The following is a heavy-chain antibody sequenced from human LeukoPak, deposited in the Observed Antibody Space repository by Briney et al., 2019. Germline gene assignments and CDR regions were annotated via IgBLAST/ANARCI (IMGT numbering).Heavy chain of an antibody. CDR3: TRGSGWSGYDY. Sequence: PGGTLRLSCTTSGFTFGDYAMSWVRHAPAKALEWVGFIRSKTYGGATEYAASEKGRFTISRDDSKSVAYLQMNSLKTEDTAVYYCTRGSGWSGYDYWGQGTLVTASS. V-gene: IGHV3-49*04. CDR1: GFTFGDYA. J-gene: IGHJ4*02. D-gene: IGHD6-19*01. CDR2: IRSKTYGGAT.